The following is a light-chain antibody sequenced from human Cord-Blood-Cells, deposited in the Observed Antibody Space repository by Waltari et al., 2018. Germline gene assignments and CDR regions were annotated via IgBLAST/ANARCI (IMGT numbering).Light chain of an antibody. CDR2: EVS. J-gene: IGLJ2*01. V-gene: IGLV2-14*01. Sequence: QSALTQPASVSGSPGQSITISCTGTSSDVGGYNYVSWYQQHPGKAPKLMIYEVSNLPSGVSNRFSCSKSGNTASLTISGLQAEDEADYYCSSYTSSSTVVFGGGTKLTVL. CDR1: SSDVGGYNY. CDR3: SSYTSSSTVV.